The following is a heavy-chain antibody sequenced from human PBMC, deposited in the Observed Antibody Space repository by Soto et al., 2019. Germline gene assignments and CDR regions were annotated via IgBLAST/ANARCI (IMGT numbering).Heavy chain of an antibody. CDR1: GFTFSNYG. D-gene: IGHD5-12*01. Sequence: GGSLRLSCAASGFTFSNYGMTWVRQAPGKGLEWVSSITSGSDYIYYADSLTGLFTISRDNAKNSLYLQMNSLRAEDTAVYYCARVDGYTYPNDYWGQGTMVTVSS. V-gene: IGHV3-21*06. CDR3: ARVDGYTYPNDY. J-gene: IGHJ4*02. CDR2: ITSGSDYI.